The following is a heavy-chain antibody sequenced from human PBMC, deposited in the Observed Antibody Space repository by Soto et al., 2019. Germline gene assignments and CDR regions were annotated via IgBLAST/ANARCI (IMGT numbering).Heavy chain of an antibody. V-gene: IGHV3-23*01. CDR3: TKGNSWSPALVLDI. D-gene: IGHD1-7*01. Sequence: HPGGLRLSCAASGFTFSSYAMNWVRQAPGKGLEWVSAISGSGGSTYYADSVKGRFTISRDSSKNTLYLQMNSLRAEDTAVYYCTKGNSWSPALVLDIWGKGTMVTVS. J-gene: IGHJ3*02. CDR1: GFTFSSYA. CDR2: ISGSGGST.